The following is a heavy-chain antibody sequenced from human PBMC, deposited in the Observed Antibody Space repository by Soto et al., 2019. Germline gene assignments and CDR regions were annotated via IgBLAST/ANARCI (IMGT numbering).Heavy chain of an antibody. CDR3: ATESFQVISDGMDV. J-gene: IGHJ6*02. D-gene: IGHD2-21*01. V-gene: IGHV1-2*02. CDR1: GYTFTGYY. CDR2: INPETGGT. Sequence: ASVKVSCKASGYTFTGYYVHWVREAPGQGLEWMGWINPETGGTSYAQKFQGRVTLSRDTSINTAYLELSSLRFDDAAVYLCATESFQVISDGMDVWGQGTTVTVSS.